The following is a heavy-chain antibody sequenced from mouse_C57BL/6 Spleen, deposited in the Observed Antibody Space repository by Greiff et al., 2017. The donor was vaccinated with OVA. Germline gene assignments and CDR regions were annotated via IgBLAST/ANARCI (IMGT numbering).Heavy chain of an antibody. J-gene: IGHJ2*01. V-gene: IGHV1-55*01. CDR1: GYTFTSYW. CDR2: IYPGSGST. CDR3: ARQSYYSNDY. D-gene: IGHD2-5*01. Sequence: QVQLQPPGAELVKPGASVKMSCKASGYTFTSYWITWVKQRPGQGLEWIGDIYPGSGSTNYNEKFKSNATLTVDTSSSTAYMQLSSLTSEDSAVYYCARQSYYSNDYWGQGTTLTVSS.